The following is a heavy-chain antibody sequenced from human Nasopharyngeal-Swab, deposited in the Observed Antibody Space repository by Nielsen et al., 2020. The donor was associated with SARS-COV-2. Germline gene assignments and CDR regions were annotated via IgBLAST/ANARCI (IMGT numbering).Heavy chain of an antibody. D-gene: IGHD2-15*01. CDR3: ARDVGGRDNY. Sequence: GESLKISCAGSGFIFSTYWMHWVRQPPGKGLLWVSRIDTDGTITDYADSVKGRFTISRDNAKNTLYLQMNSLRAEDTAVYYCARDVGGRDNYWGQGALVTVSS. V-gene: IGHV3-74*01. CDR1: GFIFSTYW. CDR2: IDTDGTIT. J-gene: IGHJ4*02.